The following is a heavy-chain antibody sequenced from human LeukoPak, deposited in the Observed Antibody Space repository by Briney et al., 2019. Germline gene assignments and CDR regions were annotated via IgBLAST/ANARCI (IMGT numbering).Heavy chain of an antibody. CDR2: INHSGYT. Sequence: SETLSLTCAVSGVSFNDYYWSWVRQTPGKGLEWIGEINHSGYTNDSPSLKSRVTLSLDTSRKQFSLNLRSVTVADSGIYYCTRMTTGHDYWGQGTLVTVSS. CDR1: GVSFNDYY. J-gene: IGHJ4*02. V-gene: IGHV4-34*01. CDR3: TRMTTGHDY. D-gene: IGHD4-17*01.